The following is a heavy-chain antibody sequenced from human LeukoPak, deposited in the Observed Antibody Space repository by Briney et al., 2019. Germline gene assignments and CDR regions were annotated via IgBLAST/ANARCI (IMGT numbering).Heavy chain of an antibody. D-gene: IGHD3-22*01. J-gene: IGHJ4*02. CDR2: IYYTGST. CDR3: ARYYFDSGGYYFDY. Sequence: SETLSLTCTVSGDSISNYYWSWIRQPPGKGLEWIGYIYYTGSTNYNPSLKSRVTISVDTSKNQFSLRLSSVTAADTAVYYCARYYFDSGGYYFDYWGQGSLVTVSS. V-gene: IGHV4-59*01. CDR1: GDSISNYY.